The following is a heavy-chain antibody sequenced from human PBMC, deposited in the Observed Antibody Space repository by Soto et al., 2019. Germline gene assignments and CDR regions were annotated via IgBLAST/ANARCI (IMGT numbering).Heavy chain of an antibody. CDR2: ISGSGGST. CDR3: AKPDALGFSGWAGADYGMDV. CDR1: GFTFSSYA. V-gene: IGHV3-23*01. D-gene: IGHD6-19*01. Sequence: EVQLLESGGGLVQPGGSLRLSCAASGFTFSSYAMSWVRQAPGKGLEWVSAISGSGGSTYYADSVKGRFTISRDNSKNTLYLQMNSLRAEDTAVYYCAKPDALGFSGWAGADYGMDVWGQGTTVTVSS. J-gene: IGHJ6*02.